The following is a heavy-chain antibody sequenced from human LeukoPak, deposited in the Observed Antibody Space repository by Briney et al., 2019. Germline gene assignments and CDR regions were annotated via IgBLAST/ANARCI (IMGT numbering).Heavy chain of an antibody. CDR2: ISYDGSNK. V-gene: IGHV3-30*03. D-gene: IGHD3-10*01. Sequence: SGGSLRLSCAASGFTFSSYGMHWVRQAPGKGLEWVAVISYDGSNKYYADSVKGRFTISRDNSKNTLYLQMNSLRAEDTAVYYCASGGYGSGSYYFDYWGQGTLVTVSS. CDR3: ASGGYGSGSYYFDY. J-gene: IGHJ4*02. CDR1: GFTFSSYG.